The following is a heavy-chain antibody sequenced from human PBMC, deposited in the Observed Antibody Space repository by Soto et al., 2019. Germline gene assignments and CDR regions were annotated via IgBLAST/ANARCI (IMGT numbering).Heavy chain of an antibody. CDR2: IHHIGST. Sequence: SETLSLTCAVSGYSISSGYYWGWIRQSPGKGLEWIGSIHHIGSTYYNPSLRSRVTISVDTSKSQFFLSLTSVTAADTAVYYCTRGDDFWSGYYFDCWGQGTLVTVAS. CDR1: GYSISSGYY. J-gene: IGHJ4*02. D-gene: IGHD3-3*01. CDR3: TRGDDFWSGYYFDC. V-gene: IGHV4-38-2*01.